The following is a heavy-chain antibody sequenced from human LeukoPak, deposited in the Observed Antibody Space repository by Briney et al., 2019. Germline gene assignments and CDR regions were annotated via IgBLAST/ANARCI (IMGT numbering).Heavy chain of an antibody. CDR1: GGSFSGYY. V-gene: IGHV4-34*01. CDR3: ARLPDP. CDR2: INHSGST. J-gene: IGHJ5*02. Sequence: PSETLSLTCAVYGGSFSGYYWSWIRQPPGKGLEWIGEINHSGSTNYNPSLKSRVTISVDTSKNQFSVKLSSVTAADTAVYYCARLPDPWGQGTLVTVSS.